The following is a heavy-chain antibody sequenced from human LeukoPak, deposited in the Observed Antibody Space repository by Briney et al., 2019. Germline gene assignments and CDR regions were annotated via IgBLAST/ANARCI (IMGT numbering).Heavy chain of an antibody. CDR2: MNPNSGNT. J-gene: IGHJ5*02. CDR3: ARVGAPYYYGSGSYRKKNSFRIWFDP. D-gene: IGHD3-10*01. V-gene: IGHV1-8*01. CDR1: GYTFTSYD. Sequence: ASVKVSCKASGYTFTSYDINWVRQATGQGLEWMGWMNPNSGNTGYAQKFQGRVTMTRNTSISTAYMELSSLRSEDTAVYYCARVGAPYYYGSGSYRKKNSFRIWFDPWGQGTLVTVSS.